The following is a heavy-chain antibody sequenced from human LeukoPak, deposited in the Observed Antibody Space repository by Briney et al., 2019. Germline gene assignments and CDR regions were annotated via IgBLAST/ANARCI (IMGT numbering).Heavy chain of an antibody. CDR3: AKEGYSNGPDP. D-gene: IGHD5-12*01. Sequence: ASVKVSCKASGYTLTDHYMHWLRQTPGHGLEWMGWINTTNGAAIYGQTFQGRVTMTRDTSISTVYMELRNLRSYDTGVYYCAKEGYSNGPDPWGPGSLVTVSS. CDR2: INTTNGAA. CDR1: GYTLTDHY. J-gene: IGHJ5*02. V-gene: IGHV1-2*02.